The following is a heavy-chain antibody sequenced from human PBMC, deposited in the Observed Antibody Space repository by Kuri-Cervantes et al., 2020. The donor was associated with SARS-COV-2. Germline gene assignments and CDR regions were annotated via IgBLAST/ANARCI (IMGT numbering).Heavy chain of an antibody. CDR3: ARSKSWRWFDP. Sequence: ESLKISCAVSGYSISSGYYWGWIRQPPGKGLEWIGSIYYSGSTYYNPSLKSRVTISVDTSKNQFSLKLSSVTAADTAVYYCARSKSWRWFDPWGQGTLVTVSS. D-gene: IGHD3-3*01. J-gene: IGHJ5*02. CDR1: GYSISSGYY. CDR2: IYYSGST. V-gene: IGHV4-38-2*01.